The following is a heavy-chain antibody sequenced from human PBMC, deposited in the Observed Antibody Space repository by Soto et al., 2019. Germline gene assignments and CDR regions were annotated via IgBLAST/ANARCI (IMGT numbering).Heavy chain of an antibody. D-gene: IGHD3-9*01. J-gene: IGHJ4*02. Sequence: GGSLRLSCAASGFTFSSYAMSWVRQAPGKGLEWVSAISGSGGSTYYADSVKGRFTISRDNSKNTLYLQMNSLRAEDTAVYYCAKESPLFVLRYFDWSYYFDYWGQGTLVTVSS. CDR2: ISGSGGST. CDR1: GFTFSSYA. CDR3: AKESPLFVLRYFDWSYYFDY. V-gene: IGHV3-23*01.